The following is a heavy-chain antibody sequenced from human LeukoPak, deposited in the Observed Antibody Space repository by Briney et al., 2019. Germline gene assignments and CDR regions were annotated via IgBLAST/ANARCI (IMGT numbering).Heavy chain of an antibody. J-gene: IGHJ3*02. CDR3: ARDTAMVNDAFDI. Sequence: ALVKVSCKASGYTFTGYYMHWVRQAPGQGLEWMGWINPNSGGTNYAQKFQGRVTMTRDTSISTAYMELSRLRSDDTAVYYCARDTAMVNDAFDIWGQGTMVTVSS. CDR1: GYTFTGYY. CDR2: INPNSGGT. D-gene: IGHD5-18*01. V-gene: IGHV1-2*02.